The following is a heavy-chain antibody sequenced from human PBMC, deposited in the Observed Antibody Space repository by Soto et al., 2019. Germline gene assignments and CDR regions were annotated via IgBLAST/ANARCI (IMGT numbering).Heavy chain of an antibody. CDR3: ARARAVAGTFSYYYYGMDV. V-gene: IGHV2-70*01. D-gene: IGHD6-19*01. J-gene: IGHJ6*02. CDR1: GFSLSTSGMC. CDR2: IDWDDDK. Sequence: SGPTLVNPTQTLTLTCTFSGFSLSTSGMCVSWIRQPPGKALEWLALIDWDDDKYYSTSLKTRLTISKDTSKNQVVLTMTNMDTVDTATYYCARARAVAGTFSYYYYGMDVWGQGTTVSVSS.